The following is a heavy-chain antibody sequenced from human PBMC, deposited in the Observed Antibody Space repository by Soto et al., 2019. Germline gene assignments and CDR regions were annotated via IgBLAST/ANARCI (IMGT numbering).Heavy chain of an antibody. V-gene: IGHV3-30*18. D-gene: IGHD3-10*01. CDR2: ISYDGTNE. Sequence: GGSLRLSCTVSGFTFSAFAMYWVRQAPGKGLEWVTLISYDGTNEDYAESVRGRFTISRDNSKNTLYLDMNSLSAEDSAVYFCAKGVVREPAYFDYWGQGTLVTVSS. CDR3: AKGVVREPAYFDY. CDR1: GFTFSAFA. J-gene: IGHJ4*02.